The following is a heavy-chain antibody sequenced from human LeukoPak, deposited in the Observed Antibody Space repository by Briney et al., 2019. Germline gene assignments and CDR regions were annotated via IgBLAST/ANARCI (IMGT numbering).Heavy chain of an antibody. CDR3: AKDISYSSSSGLDY. V-gene: IGHV3-43D*03. CDR1: GFTFDDYA. J-gene: IGHJ4*02. D-gene: IGHD6-6*01. Sequence: GGSLRLSCAASGFTFDDYAMHWVRQAPGKGLEWVSLISWDGGSTYYADSVKGRFTISRDNSKNSLYLQMNSLRAEDTALYYCAKDISYSSSSGLDYWGQGTLVTVSS. CDR2: ISWDGGST.